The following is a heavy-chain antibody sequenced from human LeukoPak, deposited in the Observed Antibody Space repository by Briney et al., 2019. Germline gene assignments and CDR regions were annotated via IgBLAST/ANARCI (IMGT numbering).Heavy chain of an antibody. CDR2: INPNSGGT. J-gene: IGHJ2*01. D-gene: IGHD6-19*01. V-gene: IGHV1-2*02. CDR3: ARVRSIAVAGSYWYFDL. Sequence: ASVKVSCKVSGYTLTGYYMHWVRQAPGQGLEWMGWINPNSGGTNYAQKFQGRVTMTRDTSISTAYMELSRLRSDDTAVYYCARVRSIAVAGSYWYFDLWGRGTLVTVSS. CDR1: GYTLTGYY.